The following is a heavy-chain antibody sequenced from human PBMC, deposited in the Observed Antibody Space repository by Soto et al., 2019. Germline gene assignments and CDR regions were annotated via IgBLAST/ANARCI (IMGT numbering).Heavy chain of an antibody. Sequence: SVKVSCKASGGTFSSYAISWVRQAPGQGLEWMGGIIPIFGTANYAQKFQGRVTITADESTSTAYMELSSLRSEDTAVYYCARVGNYCSGCSCYSEYFDYWGQGXLVTVYS. CDR2: IIPIFGTA. V-gene: IGHV1-69*13. CDR1: GGTFSSYA. J-gene: IGHJ4*02. CDR3: ARVGNYCSGCSCYSEYFDY. D-gene: IGHD2-15*01.